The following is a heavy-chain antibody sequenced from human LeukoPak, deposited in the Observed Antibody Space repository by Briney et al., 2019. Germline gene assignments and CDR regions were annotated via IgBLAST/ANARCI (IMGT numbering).Heavy chain of an antibody. CDR3: AKLEGYYYYMDV. CDR1: GFTFSNYA. V-gene: IGHV3-23*01. CDR2: LSDSGVYT. J-gene: IGHJ6*03. Sequence: GGSLRLSCAASGFTFSNYAMTWVRQAPGKGLEWVSILSDSGVYTYYADSVKGRFTISRDNSKNTLYLQMNSLRAEDTAVYYCAKLEGYYYYMDVWGKGTTVTISS.